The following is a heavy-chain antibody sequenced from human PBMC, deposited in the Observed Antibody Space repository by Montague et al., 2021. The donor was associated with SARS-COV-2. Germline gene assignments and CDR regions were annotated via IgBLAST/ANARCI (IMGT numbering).Heavy chain of an antibody. D-gene: IGHD6-19*01. CDR3: VRQPGQWLPREWFWFDP. CDR1: GGSISSTSYY. J-gene: IGHJ5*02. Sequence: SETLSLTCTVSGGSISSTSYYWGWIRQPPGKGLEWIESIYYSGSTYYNPSLKSRVTISVDTSKNQFSLKLSSVTAADTAVYYCVRQPGQWLPREWFWFDPWGQGTLVTVSS. CDR2: IYYSGST. V-gene: IGHV4-39*01.